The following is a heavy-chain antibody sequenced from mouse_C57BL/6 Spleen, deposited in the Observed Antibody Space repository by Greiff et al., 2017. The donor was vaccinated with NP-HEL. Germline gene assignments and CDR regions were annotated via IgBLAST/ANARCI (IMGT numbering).Heavy chain of an antibody. Sequence: VQLQQSGAEPVRPGASVKLSCKASGYTFTDYYINWVKQRPGQGLEWIARIYPGSGNTYYNEKFKGKATLTAEKSSSTAYMQLSSLTSEDSAVYFCARSVHYYAMDYWGQGTSVTVSS. CDR2: IYPGSGNT. J-gene: IGHJ4*01. CDR3: ARSVHYYAMDY. V-gene: IGHV1-76*01. CDR1: GYTFTDYY.